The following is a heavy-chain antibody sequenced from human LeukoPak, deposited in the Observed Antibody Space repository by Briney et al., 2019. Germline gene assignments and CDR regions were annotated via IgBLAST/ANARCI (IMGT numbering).Heavy chain of an antibody. D-gene: IGHD2-15*01. Sequence: GGSLRLSYAASGFTFSGSAMHWVRQASGKGLEWVGRTRSKANSYATAYAASVKGRFTISRDDSKNTAYLQMNSLKTEDTAVYYCTRHHPIVVVASHWGQGTLVTVSS. V-gene: IGHV3-73*01. J-gene: IGHJ4*02. CDR1: GFTFSGSA. CDR3: TRHHPIVVVASH. CDR2: TRSKANSYAT.